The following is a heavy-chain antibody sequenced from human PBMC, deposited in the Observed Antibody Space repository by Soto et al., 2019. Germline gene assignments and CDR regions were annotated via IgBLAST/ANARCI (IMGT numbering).Heavy chain of an antibody. J-gene: IGHJ4*02. CDR3: ARSIAAAVDFDY. V-gene: IGHV1-18*01. CDR2: ISAYNGNT. CDR1: GYTFTSYG. D-gene: IGHD6-13*01. Sequence: QVQLVQSGAELKNPGASVKVSCKASGYTFTSYGISWVRQAPGQGLEWMGWISAYNGNTKYSQKLQGRVTMTTDTSTSTDYMELRSLRSDDTAVYYCARSIAAAVDFDYWGQGTLVTVSS.